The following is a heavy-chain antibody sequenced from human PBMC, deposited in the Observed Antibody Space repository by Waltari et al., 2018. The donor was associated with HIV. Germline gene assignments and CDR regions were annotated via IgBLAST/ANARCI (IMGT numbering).Heavy chain of an antibody. CDR1: GGSFSGYY. V-gene: IGHV4-34*01. D-gene: IGHD2-15*01. J-gene: IGHJ4*02. CDR2: INHSGST. Sequence: QVQLQQWGAGLLKPSETLSLTCAVYGGSFSGYYWSWIRQPPGKGLEWIGEINHSGSTNYNPSLKSRVTISVDTSKNQFSLKLSSVTAADTAVYYCARGGTTPGQSSGGSSYPRRTFDYWGQGTLVTVSS. CDR3: ARGGTTPGQSSGGSSYPRRTFDY.